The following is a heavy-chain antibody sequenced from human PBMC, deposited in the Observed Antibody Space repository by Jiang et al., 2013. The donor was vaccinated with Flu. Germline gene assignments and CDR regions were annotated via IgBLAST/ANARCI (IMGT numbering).Heavy chain of an antibody. Sequence: QLLESGGGVVQPGGSLRLSCAASGFTFSSYGMHWVRQAPGKGLEWVAFIRYDGSNKYYADSVKGRFTISRDNSKNTLYLQMNSLRAEDTAVYYCAKVRDYYDFWSGYDAFDIWGQGTMVTVSS. CDR3: AKVRDYYDFWSGYDAFDI. CDR2: IRYDGSNK. CDR1: GFTFSSYG. D-gene: IGHD3-3*01. J-gene: IGHJ3*02. V-gene: IGHV3-30*02.